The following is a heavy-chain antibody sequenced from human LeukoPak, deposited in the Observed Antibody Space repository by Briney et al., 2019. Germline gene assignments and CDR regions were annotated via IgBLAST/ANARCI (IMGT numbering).Heavy chain of an antibody. Sequence: GGSLRLSCAASGFTFSSCAMSWVRQAPGKGLEWVSAISGSGGSTYYADSVKGRFTISRDNSKNTLYLQMNSLRAEDTAVYYCAKCHCSSTSCYHYFDYWGQGTLVTVSS. CDR3: AKCHCSSTSCYHYFDY. J-gene: IGHJ4*02. CDR1: GFTFSSCA. D-gene: IGHD2-2*01. V-gene: IGHV3-23*01. CDR2: ISGSGGST.